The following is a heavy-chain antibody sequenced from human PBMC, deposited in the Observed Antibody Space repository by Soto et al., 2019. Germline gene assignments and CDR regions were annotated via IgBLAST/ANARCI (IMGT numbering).Heavy chain of an antibody. J-gene: IGHJ5*02. CDR3: ARDTPAYSSGYYLDPNWFDP. CDR2: ISSSSSTI. D-gene: IGHD3-22*01. Sequence: GGSLRLSCAACGFTFSSYSMNWVRQAPGKGLEWVSYISSSSSTIYYADSVKGRFTISRDNAKNSLYLQMNSLRDEDTAVYYCARDTPAYSSGYYLDPNWFDPWGQGTLVTVSS. CDR1: GFTFSSYS. V-gene: IGHV3-48*02.